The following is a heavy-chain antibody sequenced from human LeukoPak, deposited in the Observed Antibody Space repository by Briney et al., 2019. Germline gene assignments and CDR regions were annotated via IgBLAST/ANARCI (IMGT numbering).Heavy chain of an antibody. Sequence: QPGRSLRLSCAASGFTFSSYAMSWVRQAPGKGLEWVSTLSGSGDSTYYADSVKGRFTISRDNSKSTLYLQMNSLRADDTATYYCAKGIVSRAIPSDFHSWGQGTLVTVSS. CDR2: LSGSGDST. V-gene: IGHV3-23*01. J-gene: IGHJ4*02. CDR3: AKGIVSRAIPSDFHS. D-gene: IGHD2/OR15-2a*01. CDR1: GFTFSSYA.